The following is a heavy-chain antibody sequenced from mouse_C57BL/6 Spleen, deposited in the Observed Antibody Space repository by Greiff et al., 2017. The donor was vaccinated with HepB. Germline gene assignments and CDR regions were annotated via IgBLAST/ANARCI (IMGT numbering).Heavy chain of an antibody. J-gene: IGHJ4*01. CDR1: GFTFSDYY. V-gene: IGHV5-16*01. CDR2: INYDGSST. CDR3: ARGVYYDYLYYAMDY. D-gene: IGHD2-4*01. Sequence: EVQLVESEGGLVQPGSSMKLSCTASGFTFSDYYMAWVRQVPEKGLEWVANINYDGSSTYYLDSLKSRFIISRDNAKNILYLQMSSLKSEDTATYYCARGVYYDYLYYAMDYWGQGTSVTVSS.